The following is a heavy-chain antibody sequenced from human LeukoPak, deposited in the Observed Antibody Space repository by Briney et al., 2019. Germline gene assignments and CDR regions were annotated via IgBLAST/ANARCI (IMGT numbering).Heavy chain of an antibody. V-gene: IGHV3-23*01. D-gene: IGHD6-19*01. J-gene: IGHJ4*02. Sequence: GGALRLLLAGSGLTFHRKGIRWGRQAPGKGGGGGVKIGGSGDKTFYADSVKGRFTISRDNSKNMVHLQMNSLTGEDTALYYCVRRGDASSGWGDHDFWGQGALVTVSS. CDR3: VRRGDASSGWGDHDF. CDR1: GLTFHRKG. CDR2: IGGSGDKT.